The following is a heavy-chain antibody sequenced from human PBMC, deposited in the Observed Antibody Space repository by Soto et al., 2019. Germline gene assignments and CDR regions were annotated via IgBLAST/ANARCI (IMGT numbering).Heavy chain of an antibody. CDR1: GFTFSSYA. Sequence: QVQLVESGGGVVQPGRSLRLSCAASGFTFSSYAMHWVRQAPGKGLEWVAVISYDGSNKYYADSVKGRFTISRDNSKNTLYLQMNSLRAEDTAVYYCARANSYYDFWSGYPPEYYYYGMDVW. CDR2: ISYDGSNK. V-gene: IGHV3-30-3*01. CDR3: ARANSYYDFWSGYPPEYYYYGMDV. D-gene: IGHD3-3*01. J-gene: IGHJ6*01.